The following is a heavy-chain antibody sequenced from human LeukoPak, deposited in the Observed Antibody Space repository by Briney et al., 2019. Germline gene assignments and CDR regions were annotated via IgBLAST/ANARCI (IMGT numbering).Heavy chain of an antibody. CDR1: GFTLSNHG. V-gene: IGHV3-49*04. D-gene: IGHD3-22*01. J-gene: IGHJ4*02. CDR2: IRSKAYGGTT. Sequence: GGSLRLSCAASGFTLSNHGMHWVRQAPGKGPEWVGFIRSKAYGGTTEYAASVKGRFTISRDDSESIAYLQMSSLKTEDTALYFCTRAGFYDSSLPYFDYWGQGTLVTVSS. CDR3: TRAGFYDSSLPYFDY.